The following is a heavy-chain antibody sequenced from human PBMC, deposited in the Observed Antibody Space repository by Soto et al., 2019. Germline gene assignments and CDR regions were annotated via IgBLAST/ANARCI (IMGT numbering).Heavy chain of an antibody. Sequence: GGSLRVSCAASGFTFNTYGFNWVRQAPGKGLEWVAVIWYDGNTKYYADSVKGRFTISRDNLKNTLYLQMNSLTAEDTAVYYCARPLVAPVAGPYYYGMDVWGQGTTVTVSS. CDR1: GFTFNTYG. CDR2: IWYDGNTK. J-gene: IGHJ6*02. V-gene: IGHV3-33*01. CDR3: ARPLVAPVAGPYYYGMDV. D-gene: IGHD6-19*01.